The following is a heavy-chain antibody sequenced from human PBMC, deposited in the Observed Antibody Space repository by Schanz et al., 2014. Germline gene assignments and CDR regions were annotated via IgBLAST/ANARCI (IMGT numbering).Heavy chain of an antibody. D-gene: IGHD5-12*01. CDR2: MNPNSGNT. CDR1: GGTFSTYT. CDR3: ARGPLGTSP. J-gene: IGHJ5*02. Sequence: QVQLVQSGAEVKKPGSSVKVSCKASGGTFSTYTISWVRQAPGQGLEWMGWMNPNSGNTGYAQKFQGRVTMTRNTSISTAYMELSSLKSEDTAVYYCARGPLGTSPWGQGTLVTVSS. V-gene: IGHV1-8*02.